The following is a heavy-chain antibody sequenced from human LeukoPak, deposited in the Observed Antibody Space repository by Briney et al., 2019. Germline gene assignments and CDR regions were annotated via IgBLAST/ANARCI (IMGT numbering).Heavy chain of an antibody. CDR3: ARMVSYGQNFDY. Sequence: PGGSLRLSCAASGFTVSSNYMSWVRQAPGKGLEWVSVIYSGGSTYYADFVKGRFTISRDNSKNTLYLQMNSLRAEDTAVYYCARMVSYGQNFDYWGQGTLVTVSS. J-gene: IGHJ4*02. CDR1: GFTVSSNY. CDR2: IYSGGST. V-gene: IGHV3-53*01. D-gene: IGHD5-18*01.